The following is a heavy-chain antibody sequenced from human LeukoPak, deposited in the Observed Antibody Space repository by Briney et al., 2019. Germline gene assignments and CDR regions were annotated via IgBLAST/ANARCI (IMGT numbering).Heavy chain of an antibody. CDR3: ATHGYCGGGKC. CDR1: GFTFSSYS. V-gene: IGHV3-48*01. Sequence: GGSLRLSCAASGFTFSSYSMNWVRQAPGKGLEWVSYVSSSSSTIYYADSVKGRFTISRDNAKNSLYLQMNSLRGEDTAVYHCATHGYCGGGKCWGQGTLVTVSS. D-gene: IGHD2-15*01. J-gene: IGHJ4*02. CDR2: VSSSSSTI.